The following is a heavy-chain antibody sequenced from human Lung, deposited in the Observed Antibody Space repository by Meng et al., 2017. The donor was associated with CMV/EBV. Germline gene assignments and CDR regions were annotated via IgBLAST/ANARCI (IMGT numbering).Heavy chain of an antibody. CDR3: ARSITISQIDY. CDR1: DYSFTSYG. D-gene: IGHD3-9*01. Sequence: ASVKVSCNASDYSFTSYGITWVRQAPGQGLEWMGWINTYNGNTNYAQKFQGRVTMTTDTYTSTAYKELRSLRSDDRAVYYCARSITISQIDYWGQGTLVTVSS. CDR2: INTYNGNT. J-gene: IGHJ4*02. V-gene: IGHV1-18*01.